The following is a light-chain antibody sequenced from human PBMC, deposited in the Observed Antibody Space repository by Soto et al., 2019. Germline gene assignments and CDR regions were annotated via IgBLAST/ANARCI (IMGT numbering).Light chain of an antibody. J-gene: IGKJ5*01. Sequence: DIQMTQSPSSVSASVGDRVTITCRSSEDISTWLAWYQQKPGKAPKLLIYAASTLQSGVPSRFSGSGSGTDFTLTISSLQPEDFATYYCQQLNSYPITFGQGTRLEIK. V-gene: IGKV1-12*01. CDR2: AAS. CDR1: EDISTW. CDR3: QQLNSYPIT.